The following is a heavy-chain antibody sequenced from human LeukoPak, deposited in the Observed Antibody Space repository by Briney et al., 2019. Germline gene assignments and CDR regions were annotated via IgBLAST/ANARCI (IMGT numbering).Heavy chain of an antibody. Sequence: SETLSLTCTVSGGSISSGDYYWSWIRQPPGKGLEWIGYIYYSGSTNYNPSLKSRVTISVDTSKNQFSLKLSSVTAADTAVYYCARSSGYYYLDYWGQGTLVTVSS. CDR2: IYYSGST. CDR1: GGSISSGDYY. CDR3: ARSSGYYYLDY. D-gene: IGHD3-22*01. V-gene: IGHV4-61*08. J-gene: IGHJ4*02.